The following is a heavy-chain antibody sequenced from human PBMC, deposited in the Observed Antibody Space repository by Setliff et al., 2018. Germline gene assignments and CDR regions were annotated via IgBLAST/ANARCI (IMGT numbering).Heavy chain of an antibody. CDR3: ARDVFDFRTGQGGP. V-gene: IGHV3-23*01. D-gene: IGHD3-3*01. CDR2: IIGSGIST. Sequence: GRSLRLSCAASGFSFSSYAMSWVRQAPGKGLEWVSSIIGSGISTYYADSVQGRFTISRDNAKNSLSLQMNSLRAADTSVCYCARDVFDFRTGQGGPWGQGTRVTVSS. CDR1: GFSFSSYA. J-gene: IGHJ5*02.